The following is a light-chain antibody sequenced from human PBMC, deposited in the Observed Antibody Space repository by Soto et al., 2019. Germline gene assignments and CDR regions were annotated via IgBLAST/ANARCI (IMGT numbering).Light chain of an antibody. CDR2: NTN. J-gene: IGLJ3*02. CDR1: SGSVSTSDY. Sequence: QTVVTQEPSFSVSPGGTVTLTCALRSGSVSTSDYPSWYQQTPGQPPRTLIYNTNVRLSGVPARFSGSILRNQAALTITGAQADDESDYYCGLYMGSGNWVFGGGTKVTVL. V-gene: IGLV8-61*01. CDR3: GLYMGSGNWV.